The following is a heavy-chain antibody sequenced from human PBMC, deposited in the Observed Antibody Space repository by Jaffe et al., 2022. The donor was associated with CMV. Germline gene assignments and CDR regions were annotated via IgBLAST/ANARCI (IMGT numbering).Heavy chain of an antibody. D-gene: IGHD6-19*01. Sequence: QITLKESGPTLVKPTQTLTLTCTFSGFSLSTSGVGVGWIRQPPGKALEWLALIYWDDDKRYSPSLKSRLTITKDTSKNQVVLTMTNMDPVDTATYYCAHTWQWLTPRYFDYWGQGTLVTVSS. CDR3: AHTWQWLTPRYFDY. J-gene: IGHJ4*02. V-gene: IGHV2-5*02. CDR1: GFSLSTSGVG. CDR2: IYWDDDK.